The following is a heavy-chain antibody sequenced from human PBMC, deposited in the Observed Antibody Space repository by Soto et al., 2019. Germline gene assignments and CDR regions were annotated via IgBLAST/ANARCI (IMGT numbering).Heavy chain of an antibody. V-gene: IGHV1-69*06. CDR3: ANPIAAGVEYYYGMDV. D-gene: IGHD6-13*01. Sequence: QVQLVQSGAEVKKPGSSVKVSCKASGGTFSSYAISWVRQAPGQGLEWMGGIISIFGTANYAQKFQGRVTITADKSTSTAYMELSSLRSEVTAVYYCANPIAAGVEYYYGMDVWGQGTTVTVSS. CDR2: IISIFGTA. CDR1: GGTFSSYA. J-gene: IGHJ6*02.